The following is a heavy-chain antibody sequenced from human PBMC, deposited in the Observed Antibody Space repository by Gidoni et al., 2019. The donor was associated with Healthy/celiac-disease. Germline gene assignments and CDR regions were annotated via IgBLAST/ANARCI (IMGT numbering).Heavy chain of an antibody. CDR3: ARELLWFGELLEAHYYYYGMDV. CDR2: IWYDGSNK. Sequence: QVQLVASGGGVVQPGRSLRLSCAASGFTFSSYGMHLVRQAPGKGLEGVAVIWYDGSNKYYADSVKGRLTISRDNSKNTLYLQMNSLKAEDTAVDDCARELLWFGELLEAHYYYYGMDVWGQGTTVTVSS. D-gene: IGHD3-10*01. J-gene: IGHJ6*02. V-gene: IGHV3-33*01. CDR1: GFTFSSYG.